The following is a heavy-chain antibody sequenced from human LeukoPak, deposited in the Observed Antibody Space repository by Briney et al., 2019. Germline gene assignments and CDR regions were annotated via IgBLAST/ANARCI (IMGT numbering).Heavy chain of an antibody. D-gene: IGHD2-15*01. CDR1: GGSISSSSYY. Sequence: PSETLFLTCTVSGGSISSSSYYWGWLRQPPGKGLEWIGSIYYSGSTYYNPSLKSRVTIPVDTSKNQFSLKLSSVTAADTAVYYCARHVGIDFDYWGQGTLVTVSS. CDR2: IYYSGST. V-gene: IGHV4-39*01. J-gene: IGHJ4*02. CDR3: ARHVGIDFDY.